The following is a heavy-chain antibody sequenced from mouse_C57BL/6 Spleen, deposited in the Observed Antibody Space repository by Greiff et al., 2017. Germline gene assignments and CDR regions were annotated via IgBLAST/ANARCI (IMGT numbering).Heavy chain of an antibody. D-gene: IGHD2-3*01. Sequence: EVQLQQSGPELVKPGASVKMSCKASGYTFTDYNMHWVKQSHGKSLEWIGYINPNNGGTSYNQKFKGKATLTVNKSSSTAYMALRSLTSEDSAVYYCAREGNYDPFAYWGQGTLVTVAA. CDR3: AREGNYDPFAY. V-gene: IGHV1-22*01. CDR2: INPNNGGT. CDR1: GYTFTDYN. J-gene: IGHJ3*01.